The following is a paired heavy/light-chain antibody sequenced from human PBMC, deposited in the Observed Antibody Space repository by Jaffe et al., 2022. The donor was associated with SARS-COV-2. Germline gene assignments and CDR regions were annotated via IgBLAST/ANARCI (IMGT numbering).Light chain of an antibody. V-gene: IGLV1-47*01. Sequence: QSVLTQPPSASGTPGQRVTISCSGSSSNIGSNYVYWYQQLPGTAPKLLIYKNNQRPSGVPDRFSGSKSGTSASLAISGLRSEDEADYYCAAWDDSLSGLYVFGTGTKVTVL. CDR3: AAWDDSLSGLYV. J-gene: IGLJ1*01. CDR2: KNN. CDR1: SSNIGSNY.
Heavy chain of an antibody. CDR2: IYATGST. CDR3: ARDYLSLGYCSSTDCQGGGLDV. Sequence: QVQLQESGPGLVKPSQTLSLTCSVSGGSISSGSYYWSWLRQPAGKGLEWIGRIYATGSTNYNPSLRSRVTISVDTSKNQFSLRLSSVTAADTAVYYCARDYLSLGYCSSTDCQGGGLDVWGQGTTVTVSS. CDR1: GGSISSGSYY. J-gene: IGHJ6*02. V-gene: IGHV4-61*02. D-gene: IGHD2-2*01.